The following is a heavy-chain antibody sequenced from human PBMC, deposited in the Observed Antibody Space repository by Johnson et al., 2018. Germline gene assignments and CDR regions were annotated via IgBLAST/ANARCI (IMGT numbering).Heavy chain of an antibody. CDR3: TMDQITYSDMGGLFYYYARDV. J-gene: IGHJ6*02. Sequence: QVQLQQWGAEVKKPGASVKVSCKASGFTFTNYYIHWVRQAPGHGLEWMGIIIPITGSTTYAKQFQGRVTMNREKDTGTVDMELPSLRSDDTAVYYSTMDQITYSDMGGLFYYYARDVWGQGTTMTVSS. V-gene: IGHV1-46*01. D-gene: IGHD2-15*01. CDR2: IIPITGST. CDR1: GFTFTNYY.